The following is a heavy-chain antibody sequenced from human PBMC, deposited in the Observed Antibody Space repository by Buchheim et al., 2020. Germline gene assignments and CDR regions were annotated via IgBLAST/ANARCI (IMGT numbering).Heavy chain of an antibody. CDR1: GGSFSGYY. CDR3: ARGPSIQSKPAGMDV. V-gene: IGHV4-34*01. CDR2: INHSGST. D-gene: IGHD2-21*01. Sequence: QVQLQQWGAGLLKPSETLSLTCAVYGGSFSGYYWSWIRQPPGKGLEWIGEINHSGSTNYNPSLTSRVTISVDTSKNQFSLKLGSVTAADTAVYYCARGPSIQSKPAGMDVWGHGTT. J-gene: IGHJ6*02.